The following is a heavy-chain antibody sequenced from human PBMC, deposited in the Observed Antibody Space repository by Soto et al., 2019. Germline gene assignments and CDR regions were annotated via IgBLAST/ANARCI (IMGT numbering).Heavy chain of an antibody. CDR2: IYHSGST. CDR3: ARVLPTVNTPGFDY. J-gene: IGHJ4*02. D-gene: IGHD4-17*01. Sequence: SETLSLTCAVSAYSISSGYYWGWFRQPPGKGLQWIGSIYHSGSTYYNPSLKSRVTISVDTSKNQFSLKLSSVSAADTAVYYCARVLPTVNTPGFDYWGQGTLVTVS. V-gene: IGHV4-38-2*01. CDR1: AYSISSGYY.